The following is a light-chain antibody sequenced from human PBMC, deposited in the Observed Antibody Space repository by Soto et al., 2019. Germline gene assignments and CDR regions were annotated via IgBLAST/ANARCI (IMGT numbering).Light chain of an antibody. V-gene: IGKV1-5*01. CDR3: QQCYMGWT. Sequence: IHMTHSPSTLSASFGDRVTITFRASQSIGRFLAWYQHQPGKAPKLLIYDASTLESGVPSRFSGTGSGTEFTFSITSLQPEDFGTYYCQQCYMGWTFGQGTKVDIK. J-gene: IGKJ1*01. CDR2: DAS. CDR1: QSIGRF.